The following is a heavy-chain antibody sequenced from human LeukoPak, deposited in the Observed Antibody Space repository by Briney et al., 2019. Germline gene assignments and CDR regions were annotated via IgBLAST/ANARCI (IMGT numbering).Heavy chain of an antibody. CDR3: ARDSVSMITFGGVIPRPFDY. D-gene: IGHD3-16*02. CDR1: GYTFTSYG. J-gene: IGHJ4*02. V-gene: IGHV1-18*01. Sequence: GASVKVSCKASGYTFTSYGISWVRQAPGQGLEWMGWISAYNGNTNYAQNLQGRVTMTTDTSTSTAYMELRSLRSDDTAVYYCARDSVSMITFGGVIPRPFDYWGQGTLVTVSS. CDR2: ISAYNGNT.